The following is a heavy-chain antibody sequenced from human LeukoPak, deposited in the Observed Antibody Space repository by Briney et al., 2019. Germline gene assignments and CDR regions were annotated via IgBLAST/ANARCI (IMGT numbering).Heavy chain of an antibody. CDR1: GFTFSSYA. V-gene: IGHV3-23*01. J-gene: IGHJ6*03. Sequence: GGSLRLSCAASGFTFSSYAMSWVRQAPGKGLEWVSAISGSGRSTYYADSVKGRFTISRDNSKNTLYLQMNSLRAEDTAVYYCAKGGRGAYYYYYMDVWGKGTTVTVSS. CDR2: ISGSGRST. CDR3: AKGGRGAYYYYYMDV. D-gene: IGHD2-15*01.